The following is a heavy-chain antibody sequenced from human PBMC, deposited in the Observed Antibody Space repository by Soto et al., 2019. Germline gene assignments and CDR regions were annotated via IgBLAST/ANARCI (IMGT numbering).Heavy chain of an antibody. Sequence: XSEKVSCKASGYTFTSYGISWVRQAPGQGLEWMGWISAYNGNTNYAQKLQGRVTMTTDTSTSTAYMELRSLRSDDTAVYYCAGAVRSPGWRYYQPNYYGMDVWGQVNRVTVSS. CDR1: GYTFTSYG. V-gene: IGHV1-18*01. D-gene: IGHD1-26*01. CDR3: AGAVRSPGWRYYQPNYYGMDV. J-gene: IGHJ6*02. CDR2: ISAYNGNT.